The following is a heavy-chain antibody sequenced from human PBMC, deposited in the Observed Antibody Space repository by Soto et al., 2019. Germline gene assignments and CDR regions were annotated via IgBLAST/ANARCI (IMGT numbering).Heavy chain of an antibody. V-gene: IGHV4-31*03. CDR3: ARDPAP. J-gene: IGHJ5*02. CDR2: IYNSGTT. CDR1: GGSITRGGYY. Sequence: QVQLQESGPGLVKPSETLSLTCTVSGGSITRGGYYWSWIRQHPGKGLEWIGYIYNSGTTYYTPSLKSRVNISVDTSKNQFSLKPTSVTAADTAVYYCARDPAPWGQGTLVTVSS.